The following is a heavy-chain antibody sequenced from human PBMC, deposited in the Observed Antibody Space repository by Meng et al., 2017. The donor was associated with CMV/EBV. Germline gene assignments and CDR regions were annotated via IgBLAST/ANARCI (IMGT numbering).Heavy chain of an antibody. CDR1: GYTFTSYY. D-gene: IGHD2-2*01. CDR2: INPSGGST. CDR3: ASAGCSSTSCHKGDAFDI. V-gene: IGHV1-46*01. J-gene: IGHJ3*02. Sequence: SCKASGYTFTSYYMHWVRQAPGQGLEWMGIINPSGGSTSYAQKFQGRVTMTRDTSTSTVYMELSSLRSEDTAVYYCASAGCSSTSCHKGDAFDIWGQGTMVTVSS.